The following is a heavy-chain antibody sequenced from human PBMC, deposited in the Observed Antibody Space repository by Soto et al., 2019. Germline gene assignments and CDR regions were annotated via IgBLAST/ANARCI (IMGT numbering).Heavy chain of an antibody. CDR2: ISGSGGST. J-gene: IGHJ6*02. V-gene: IGHV3-23*01. D-gene: IGHD5-12*01. Sequence: GGSLRLSCAASGFTFSSYAMSWVRQAPGKGLEWVSAISGSGGSTYYADSVKGRFTISRDNAKNSLYLQMNSLRAEDTAVFYCARASDLATIQGYYYYAMDVWGQGTTVTVSS. CDR3: ARASDLATIQGYYYYAMDV. CDR1: GFTFSSYA.